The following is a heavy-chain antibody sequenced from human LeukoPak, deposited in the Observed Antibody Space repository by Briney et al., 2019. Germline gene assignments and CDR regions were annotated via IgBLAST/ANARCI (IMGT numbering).Heavy chain of an antibody. CDR1: GYTFTSYD. Sequence: ASVKVSCKASGYTFTSYDINWVRQAPGQGLEWMGWMNPNSGNTGYAQKFQGRVTMTRNTSISTAYMELSSLRSEDTAVYYCARRRTGGTSWTWVDPWGQGTLVTVSS. D-gene: IGHD2-2*01. V-gene: IGHV1-8*01. CDR3: ARRRTGGTSWTWVDP. J-gene: IGHJ5*02. CDR2: MNPNSGNT.